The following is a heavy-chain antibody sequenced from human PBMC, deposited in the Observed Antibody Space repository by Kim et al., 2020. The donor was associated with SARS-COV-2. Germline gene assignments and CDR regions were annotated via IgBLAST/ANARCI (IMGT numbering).Heavy chain of an antibody. CDR2: IIPIFGTA. Sequence: SVKVSCKASGGTFSSYAISWVRQAPGQGLEWMGGIIPIFGTANYAQKFQGRVTITADESTSTAYMELSSLRSEDTAVYYCARSGYSSSADYYGMDGGGQGTTVTVSS. V-gene: IGHV1-69*13. CDR1: GGTFSSYA. CDR3: ARSGYSSSADYYGMDG. D-gene: IGHD6-6*01. J-gene: IGHJ6*02.